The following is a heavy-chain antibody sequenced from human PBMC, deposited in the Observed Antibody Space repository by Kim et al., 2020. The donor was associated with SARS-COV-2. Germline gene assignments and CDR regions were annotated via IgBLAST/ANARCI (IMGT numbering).Heavy chain of an antibody. V-gene: IGHV3-30-3*01. CDR2: ISYDGSNK. Sequence: GGSLRLSCAASGFTFSSYAMHWVRQAPGKGLEWVAVISYDGSNKYYADSVKGRFTISRDNSKNTLSLQMNSLRAEDTAADYCAREGYQLLYGGRLVYWG. D-gene: IGHD2-2*02. CDR3: AREGYQLLYGGRLVY. CDR1: GFTFSSYA. J-gene: IGHJ4*01.